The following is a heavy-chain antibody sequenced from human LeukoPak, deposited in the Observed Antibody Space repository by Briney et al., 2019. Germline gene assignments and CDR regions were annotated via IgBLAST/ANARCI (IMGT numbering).Heavy chain of an antibody. V-gene: IGHV1-2*06. D-gene: IGHD3-22*01. J-gene: IGHJ3*02. CDR3: ARIEVVSGAFDI. CDR2: INPNSGGT. CDR1: GYTFTGYY. Sequence: ASVKVSCKASGYTFTGYYMHWVRQAPGQGLEWMGRINPNSGGTNYAQKFQGRVTMTRDTSISTAYMELSRLRSDDTAVYYCARIEVVSGAFDIWGQGTMVTVSS.